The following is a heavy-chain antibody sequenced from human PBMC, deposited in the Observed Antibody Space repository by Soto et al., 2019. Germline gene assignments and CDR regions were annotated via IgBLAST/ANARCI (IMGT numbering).Heavy chain of an antibody. J-gene: IGHJ4*02. CDR1: ELTFSDAW. V-gene: IGHV3-15*01. D-gene: IGHD3-22*01. Sequence: EVQLVESGGGFVKPGGSLRLSCAASELTFSDAWMTWVRQAPGKGLEWVGHIKSKTTGGTTDYAAPVKGRFTISRDDSIGTLYLQMDSLKVEDAGIYYCATEFYSNGYNFWGQGTLGIVSS. CDR2: IKSKTTGGTT. CDR3: ATEFYSNGYNF.